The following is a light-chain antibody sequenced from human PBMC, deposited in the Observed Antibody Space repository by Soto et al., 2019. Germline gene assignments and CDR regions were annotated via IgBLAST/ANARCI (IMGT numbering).Light chain of an antibody. CDR1: SSDVGSYNL. V-gene: IGLV2-23*02. CDR2: EVN. J-gene: IGLJ3*02. CDR3: CSYAGSSTLA. Sequence: QSALTQPASASGSPGQSITISCTGTSSDVGSYNLVSWYQQHPGKAPKLMIYEVNKRPSGVSNRFSGSKPGNTASLTISGLQAEDEADYYCCSYAGSSTLAFGGGTKLTVL.